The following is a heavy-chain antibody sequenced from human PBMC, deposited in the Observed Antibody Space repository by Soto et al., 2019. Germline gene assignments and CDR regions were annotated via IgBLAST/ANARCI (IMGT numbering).Heavy chain of an antibody. D-gene: IGHD3-3*01. CDR1: GYSFTSYW. V-gene: IGHV5-51*01. Sequence: GESLKISCKGSGYSFTSYWIGWVRQMPGKGLEWMGIIYPGDSDTRYSPSFQGQVTISADKSISTAYLQWSSLKASDTAMYYCARLENGVYYDFWSGMYNWFDPWGQGTLVTVSS. CDR2: IYPGDSDT. CDR3: ARLENGVYYDFWSGMYNWFDP. J-gene: IGHJ5*02.